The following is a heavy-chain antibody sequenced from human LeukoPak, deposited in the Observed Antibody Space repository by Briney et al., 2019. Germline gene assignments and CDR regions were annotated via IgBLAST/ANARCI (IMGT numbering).Heavy chain of an antibody. V-gene: IGHV4-59*01. J-gene: IGHJ4*02. Sequence: SETLSLTCTVSGDSISSYYWSWIRQPPGKGLEWIGYIYYSGNTNFNPSLKRRVTMSIDMSNNQFSLKLSSATAADTAFYYCARVTRRVSSGDYLFFDSWGQGTRVTVSS. CDR2: IYYSGNT. D-gene: IGHD2-21*02. CDR1: GDSISSYY. CDR3: ARVTRRVSSGDYLFFDS.